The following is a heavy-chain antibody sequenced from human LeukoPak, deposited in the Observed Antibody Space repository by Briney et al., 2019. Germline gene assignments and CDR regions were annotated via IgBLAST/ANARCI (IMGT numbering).Heavy chain of an antibody. J-gene: IGHJ6*04. D-gene: IGHD3-10*01. Sequence: GASVKVSCKASGYTFTSYAMNWVRQAPGQGLEWMGWINTNTGNPTYAQGFTGRFVFSLDTSVSMAYLQICGLKAEDTAVYYCARDRVRYGMDVWGKGTTVTVSS. CDR2: INTNTGNP. CDR1: GYTFTSYA. V-gene: IGHV7-4-1*01. CDR3: ARDRVRYGMDV.